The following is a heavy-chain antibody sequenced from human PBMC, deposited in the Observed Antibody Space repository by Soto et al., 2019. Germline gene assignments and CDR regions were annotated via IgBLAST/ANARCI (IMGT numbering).Heavy chain of an antibody. CDR1: GDSISNLDYF. Sequence: SDTLSLTCSVSGDSISNLDYFWAWIRQPPGQALEYIGYIYKSATTYYNPSFESRVAISVDTSKSQFSLNVTSVTAADTAVYFCARGRYCLTGRCFPNWFDSWGQGALVTVSS. D-gene: IGHD7-27*01. CDR2: IYKSATT. J-gene: IGHJ5*01. V-gene: IGHV4-30-4*02. CDR3: ARGRYCLTGRCFPNWFDS.